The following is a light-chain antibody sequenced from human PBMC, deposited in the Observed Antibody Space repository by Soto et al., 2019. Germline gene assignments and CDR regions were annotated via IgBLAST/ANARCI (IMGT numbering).Light chain of an antibody. CDR1: SSNIGKNS. V-gene: IGLV1-44*01. CDR2: RDN. CDR3: SVWDDSLDGRV. Sequence: QSVVTQPPSASGTHGQRVTISCSGGSSNIGKNSVNWYQQFPGTAPKLLIYRDNQRPSGVPDRFSGSRSGTSASLAISGLQSEDEADYYFSVWDDSLDGRVFGGGTQLTVL. J-gene: IGLJ3*02.